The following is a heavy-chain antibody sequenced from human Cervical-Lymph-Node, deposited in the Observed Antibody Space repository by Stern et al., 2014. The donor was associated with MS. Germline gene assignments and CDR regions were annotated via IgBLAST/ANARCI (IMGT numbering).Heavy chain of an antibody. CDR1: GYTFTGYY. CDR2: INPNSGGT. V-gene: IGHV1-2*04. Sequence: QVQLGQSGAEVKKPGASVKVSCKASGYTFTGYYMHWVRQAPGQGLEWMGWINPNSGGTNYAQKFQGWVTMTRDTSISTAYMELSRLRSDDTAVYYCVRPDSGYVEGDAFDIWGQGTMVTVSS. CDR3: VRPDSGYVEGDAFDI. D-gene: IGHD5-12*01. J-gene: IGHJ3*02.